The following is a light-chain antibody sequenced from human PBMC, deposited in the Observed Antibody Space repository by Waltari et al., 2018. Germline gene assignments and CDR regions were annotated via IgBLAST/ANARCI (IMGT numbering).Light chain of an antibody. CDR2: GAF. J-gene: IGKJ4*01. Sequence: EIVLTQSPGTLSLSPGERATLSCRASQSVSSSYLAWYQQKLGQAPRLLIYGAFRRATGIPDRFSGSGSGTHFTLTISRLEPEDFAVYYCQQCGSSPLTFGGGTKVEIK. V-gene: IGKV3-20*01. CDR1: QSVSSSY. CDR3: QQCGSSPLT.